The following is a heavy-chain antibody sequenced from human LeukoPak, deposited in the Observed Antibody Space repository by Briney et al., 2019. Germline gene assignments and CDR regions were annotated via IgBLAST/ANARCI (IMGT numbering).Heavy chain of an antibody. CDR2: ISGSGGST. CDR3: AHSRGAVAGAPEY. J-gene: IGHJ4*02. Sequence: GGSLRLSCAASGFTFGNYAMSWLRQAPGKGLEWVSAISGSGGSTYYADSMKGRSTISRDNSKNMLYLQMNSLRADDTAVYYCAHSRGAVAGAPEYWGQGTLVTVSS. D-gene: IGHD6-19*01. CDR1: GFTFGNYA. V-gene: IGHV3-23*01.